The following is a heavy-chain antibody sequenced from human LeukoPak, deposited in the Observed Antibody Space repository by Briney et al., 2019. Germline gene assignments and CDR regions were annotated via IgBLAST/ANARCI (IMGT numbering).Heavy chain of an antibody. Sequence: PGGSLRLSCAASGFTFSSYAMSWVRLAPGKGLEWVSAISGSGGSTYYADSVKGRFTISRDNSKNTLYLQMNSLRAEDTAVYYCAKSQQWLSYFDYWGQGTLVTVSS. CDR2: ISGSGGST. J-gene: IGHJ4*02. D-gene: IGHD6-19*01. CDR1: GFTFSSYA. CDR3: AKSQQWLSYFDY. V-gene: IGHV3-23*01.